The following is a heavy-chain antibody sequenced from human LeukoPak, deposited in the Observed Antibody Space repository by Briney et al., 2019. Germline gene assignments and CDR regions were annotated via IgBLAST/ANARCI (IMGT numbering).Heavy chain of an antibody. D-gene: IGHD3-9*01. CDR1: GCTFTVYY. Sequence: ASVKVSCKASGCTFTVYYMHWVRQAPGQGLEWMGWINPNSGGTNYAQKFQGRVTMTRDTSISTAYMELSRLRSDDTAVYYCARERRITIFSYGMDVWGQGTTVTVSS. V-gene: IGHV1-2*02. J-gene: IGHJ6*02. CDR3: ARERRITIFSYGMDV. CDR2: INPNSGGT.